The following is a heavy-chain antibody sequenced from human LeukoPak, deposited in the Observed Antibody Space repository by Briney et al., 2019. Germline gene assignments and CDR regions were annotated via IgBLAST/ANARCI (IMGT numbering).Heavy chain of an antibody. CDR1: GFTFSTYE. Sequence: PGGSLRLSCAASGFTFSTYEMNWVRQAPGKWLEWVSYITTSGNSIYYADSVKGRFTISRDNTKNSLYLQMNSLRAEDTALYYRARGGSVSYYFDHWGQGTLLTVSS. D-gene: IGHD1-26*01. CDR2: ITTSGNSI. CDR3: ARGGSVSYYFDH. J-gene: IGHJ4*02. V-gene: IGHV3-48*03.